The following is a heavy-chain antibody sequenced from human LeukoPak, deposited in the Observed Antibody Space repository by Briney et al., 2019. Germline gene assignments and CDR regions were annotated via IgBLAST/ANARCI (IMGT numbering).Heavy chain of an antibody. J-gene: IGHJ5*02. V-gene: IGHV3-7*01. CDR3: ARDDCSSISCYHNWFDP. CDR1: GFTFSSYA. D-gene: IGHD2-2*01. Sequence: GGSLRPSRAPSGFTFSSYAMHWVRQAPGQGLEREANIKQDGSEKYYVNSVKGRFTISRDHAKHSLYPQMNSLRAEDTAVYYCARDDCSSISCYHNWFDPWGQGTLVTVSS. CDR2: IKQDGSEK.